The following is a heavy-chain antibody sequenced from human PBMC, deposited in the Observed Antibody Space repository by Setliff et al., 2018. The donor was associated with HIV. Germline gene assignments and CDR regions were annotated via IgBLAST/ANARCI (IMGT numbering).Heavy chain of an antibody. CDR1: GGSFSGFY. V-gene: IGHV4-34*01. CDR2: INPGGST. CDR3: AGGPGTTSIDY. D-gene: IGHD1-26*01. J-gene: IGHJ4*02. Sequence: SETLSLTCAVYGGSFSGFYWNWIRQPPGGGLEWIGEINPGGSTNYNPSLKSRVTISEDTSKRQFSLRVNSVTAADTAVYYCAGGPGTTSIDYWAQGTLVTVSS.